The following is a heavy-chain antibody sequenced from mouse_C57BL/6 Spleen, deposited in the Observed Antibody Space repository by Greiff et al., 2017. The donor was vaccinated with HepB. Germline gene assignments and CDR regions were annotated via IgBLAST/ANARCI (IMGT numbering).Heavy chain of an antibody. Sequence: EVKLVESGGDLVKPGGSLKLSCAASGFTFSSYGMSWVRQTPDKRLEWVATISSGGSYTYYPDSVKGRFTISRDNAKNTLYLQMSSLQSEDTAMYYCARPGTVYAMDYWGQGTSVTVSS. V-gene: IGHV5-6*01. J-gene: IGHJ4*01. CDR1: GFTFSSYG. CDR2: ISSGGSYT. D-gene: IGHD4-1*01. CDR3: ARPGTVYAMDY.